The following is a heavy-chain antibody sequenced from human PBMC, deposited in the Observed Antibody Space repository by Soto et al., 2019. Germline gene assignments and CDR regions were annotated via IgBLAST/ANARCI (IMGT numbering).Heavy chain of an antibody. CDR3: AKLGSGSYYNRYYYGMDV. CDR2: FDPEDGET. V-gene: IGHV1-24*01. J-gene: IGHJ6*02. D-gene: IGHD3-10*01. CDR1: GYTLTELS. Sequence: GASVKVSCKVSGYTLTELSMHWVRQAPGKGLEWVGGFDPEDGETIYAQKFQGRVTMTEDTSTDTAYMELSSLRSEDTAVYYCAKLGSGSYYNRYYYGMDVWGQGTTVT.